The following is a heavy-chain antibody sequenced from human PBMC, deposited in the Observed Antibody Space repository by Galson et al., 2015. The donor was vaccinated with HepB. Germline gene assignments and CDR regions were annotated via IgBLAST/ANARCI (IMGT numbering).Heavy chain of an antibody. CDR3: ARDSPYYYGSGSFVEDAFDI. CDR1: GFTVSSNY. CDR2: IYSGGST. V-gene: IGHV3-66*01. D-gene: IGHD3-10*01. J-gene: IGHJ3*02. Sequence: SLRLSCAASGFTVSSNYMSWVRQAPGKGLEWVSVIYSGGSTYYADSVKGRFTISRDNSKNTLYLQMNSLRAEDTAVYYCARDSPYYYGSGSFVEDAFDIWGQGTMVTVSS.